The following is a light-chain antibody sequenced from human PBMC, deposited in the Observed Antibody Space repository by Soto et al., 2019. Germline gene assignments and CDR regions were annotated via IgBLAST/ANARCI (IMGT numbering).Light chain of an antibody. CDR3: SSYTSGSTLDV. CDR2: EVS. V-gene: IGLV2-14*01. Sequence: QSAMTQPASVSGSPGQSITLSCTGSSNDIGAYKYVSWYQHHPGKAPKLIIFEVSNRPSGVSNRFSGSKSGNTASLTISGLQAEDEADYYCSSYTSGSTLDVFGPGTQLTVL. J-gene: IGLJ1*01. CDR1: SNDIGAYKY.